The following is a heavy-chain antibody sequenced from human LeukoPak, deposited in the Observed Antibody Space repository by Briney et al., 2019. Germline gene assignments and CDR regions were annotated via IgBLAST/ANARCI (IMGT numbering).Heavy chain of an antibody. D-gene: IGHD3-10*01. CDR1: GGSISSYY. J-gene: IGHJ5*02. Sequence: SETLSPTCTVSGGSISSYYWSWIRQPPGKGLEWIGYIYYSGSTNYNPSLKSRVTISVDTSKNQFSLKLSSVTAADTAVYYCAGFGLWFGELYGFDPWGQGTLVTVSS. CDR2: IYYSGST. V-gene: IGHV4-59*01. CDR3: AGFGLWFGELYGFDP.